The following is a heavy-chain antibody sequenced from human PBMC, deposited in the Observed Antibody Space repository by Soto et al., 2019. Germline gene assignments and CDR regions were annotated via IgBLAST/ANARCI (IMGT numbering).Heavy chain of an antibody. V-gene: IGHV1-18*04. J-gene: IGHJ3*02. D-gene: IGHD3-22*01. CDR1: GYTFTSYG. Sequence: ASVKVSCKASGYTFTSYGISWVRQAPGQGLEWMGWISAYNGYTNYAQKLQGRVTMTTDTSTSTAYMELRSLRSDDTAVYYCARDRGYYYDSSGYSSAFDIWGQGTMVTVSS. CDR3: ARDRGYYYDSSGYSSAFDI. CDR2: ISAYNGYT.